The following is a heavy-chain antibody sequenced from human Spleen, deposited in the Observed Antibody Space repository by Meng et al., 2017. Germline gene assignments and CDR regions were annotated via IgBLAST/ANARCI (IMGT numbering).Heavy chain of an antibody. V-gene: IGHV5-51*01. CDR1: GYSFTSYW. J-gene: IGHJ4*02. CDR3: ARGSGPYCSGGSCYSGGVYY. CDR2: IYPGDSDT. Sequence: GESLKISCKGSGYSFTSYWIGWVRQMPGKGLEWMGIIYPGDSDTRYSPSFQGQVTISADKSISTAYLQWSSLKASDTAMYYCARGSGPYCSGGSCYSGGVYYWGQGTLVTVSS. D-gene: IGHD2-15*01.